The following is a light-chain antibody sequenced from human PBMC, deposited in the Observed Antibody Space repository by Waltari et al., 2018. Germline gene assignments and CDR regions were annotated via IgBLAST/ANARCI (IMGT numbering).Light chain of an antibody. V-gene: IGKV3-15*01. CDR2: GAS. CDR1: QSVSRN. J-gene: IGKJ2*01. Sequence: EIVMAQSPGTLSVSPGERVTLSCRASQSVSRNLDWYQQRPGQAPRLLVYGASTRATGVPASFSGSGSGTDFTLTISSLQSEDFAIYFCQQYNSWPYTFGQGTKLEMK. CDR3: QQYNSWPYT.